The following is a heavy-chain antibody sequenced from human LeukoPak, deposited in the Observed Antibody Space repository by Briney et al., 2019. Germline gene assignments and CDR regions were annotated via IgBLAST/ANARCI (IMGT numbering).Heavy chain of an antibody. CDR1: GFTFSSYS. CDR3: AREMGAGYYYYGMDV. J-gene: IGHJ6*04. V-gene: IGHV3-21*01. Sequence: GGSLRLSCAASGFTFSSYSMNWVRQAPGKGLEWVSSISSSSSYIYYADSVKGRFTISRDNAKNSLYLQMNSLRAEDTAVYYCAREMGAGYYYYGMDVWGKGTTVTVSS. CDR2: ISSSSSYI. D-gene: IGHD4/OR15-4a*01.